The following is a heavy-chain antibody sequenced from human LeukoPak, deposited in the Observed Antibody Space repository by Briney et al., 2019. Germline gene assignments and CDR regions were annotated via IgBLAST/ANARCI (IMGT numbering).Heavy chain of an antibody. J-gene: IGHJ4*02. Sequence: GESLKISCKASGYSFTSYWIGWVRQMPGKGLEWMGIIYPGDSDTRYSPSFQGQVTISADKSISTAYLQWSSLKASDTAMYYCASLSYCGGDCYFGNFDYWGQGTLVTVSS. CDR2: IYPGDSDT. V-gene: IGHV5-51*01. CDR3: ASLSYCGGDCYFGNFDY. CDR1: GYSFTSYW. D-gene: IGHD2-21*02.